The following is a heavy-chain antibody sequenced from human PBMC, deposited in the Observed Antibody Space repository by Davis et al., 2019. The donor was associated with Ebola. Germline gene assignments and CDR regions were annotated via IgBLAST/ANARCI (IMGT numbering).Heavy chain of an antibody. CDR2: IIPMVGVT. D-gene: IGHD4-17*01. V-gene: IGHV1-69*04. Sequence: SVKVSCKASGGRNYAISWVRQAPGQGLEWVGRIIPMVGVTYYAQRLKGRVTITADKSTSTTYMELSSLRSEDTAVYYCARDYGDYERYFDYWGQGTLVTVSS. CDR1: GGRNYA. CDR3: ARDYGDYERYFDY. J-gene: IGHJ4*02.